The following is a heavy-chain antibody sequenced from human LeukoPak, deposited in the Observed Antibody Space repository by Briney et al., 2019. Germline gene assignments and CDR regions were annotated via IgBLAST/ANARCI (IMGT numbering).Heavy chain of an antibody. CDR2: IYYSGST. D-gene: IGHD1-26*01. V-gene: IGHV4-39*07. CDR1: GGSISSSSYY. CDR3: ARAREPQDWFDP. Sequence: SETLSLTCTVSGGSISSSSYYWGWIRQPPGKGLEWIGSIYYSGSTYYNPSLKSRVTISVDTSKNQFSLKLSSVTAADTAVYYCARAREPQDWFDPWGQGTLVTVSS. J-gene: IGHJ5*02.